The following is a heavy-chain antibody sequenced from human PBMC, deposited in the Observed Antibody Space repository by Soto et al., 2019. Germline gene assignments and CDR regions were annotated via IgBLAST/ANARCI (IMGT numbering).Heavy chain of an antibody. J-gene: IGHJ6*04. V-gene: IGHV4-31*03. CDR3: ARGYCSGGSCSPMDV. Sequence: PSETLSLTCTVSGGSISSGGYYWSWIRQHPGKGLEWIGYIYYSGSTYYNPSLKSRVTISVDTSKNQFSLKLSSVTAADTAVYYCARGYCSGGSCSPMDVWGKGTTVTVSS. CDR2: IYYSGST. CDR1: GGSISSGGYY. D-gene: IGHD2-15*01.